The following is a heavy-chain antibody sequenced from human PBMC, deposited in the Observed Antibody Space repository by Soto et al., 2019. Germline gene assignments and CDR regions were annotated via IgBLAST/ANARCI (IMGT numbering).Heavy chain of an antibody. CDR1: GYTFTRNV. CDR2: ISAYNGNT. J-gene: IGHJ6*02. D-gene: IGHD2-8*01. Sequence: ASVKVSCKASGYTFTRNVISWVRQAPGQGLEWMGWISAYNGNTNYAQKLQGRVTMTTDTSTSTAYMELRSLRSDDTAVYYCARGSVLMGAGYYGMEVWGQGTTVTVTS. CDR3: ARGSVLMGAGYYGMEV. V-gene: IGHV1-18*01.